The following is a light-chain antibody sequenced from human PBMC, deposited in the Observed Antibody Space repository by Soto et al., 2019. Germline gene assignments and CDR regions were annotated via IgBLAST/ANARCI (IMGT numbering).Light chain of an antibody. CDR1: QSISGTY. V-gene: IGKV3-20*01. Sequence: DTVLTQSPGTLSLTSGERATLSCRASQSISGTYLAWYQQKPGQAPRLLIYSASTRATGIPDRFSGSGSGTDFTLTIIRLEPEDFAVYYCQHYGTSPSTFGRGTKVDI. CDR2: SAS. CDR3: QHYGTSPST. J-gene: IGKJ1*01.